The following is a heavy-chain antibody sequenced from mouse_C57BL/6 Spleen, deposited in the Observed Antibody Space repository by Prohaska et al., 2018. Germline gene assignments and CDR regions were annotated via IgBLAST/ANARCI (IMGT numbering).Heavy chain of an antibody. CDR3: ARPLTTVVAFDY. D-gene: IGHD1-1*01. CDR2: IFPGSGST. V-gene: IGHV1-75*01. CDR1: GYTFTDYY. J-gene: IGHJ2*01. Sequence: QVQLQQSGPELVKPGASVKISCKASGYTFTDYYINWVKKRPGQGLEWFGWIFPGSGSTYYNEKFKGKATLTVDKSSSTAYMLLSSLTSEDSAVYYCARPLTTVVAFDYWGQGTTLTVSS.